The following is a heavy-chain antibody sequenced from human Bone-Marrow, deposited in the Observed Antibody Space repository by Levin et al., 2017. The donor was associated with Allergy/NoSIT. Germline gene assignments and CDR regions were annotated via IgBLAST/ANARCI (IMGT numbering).Heavy chain of an antibody. J-gene: IGHJ6*02. CDR2: MSGTTGSH. CDR1: GFTFNAYA. CDR3: AKGTTVYFYYNGMDA. V-gene: IGHV3-23*01. Sequence: LSLTCVASGFTFNAYAMNWVRRAPGKGLEWVSAMSGTTGSHYYADSVKGRFTISRDSSKNTLFLQMDSLRVEDTATYYCAKGTTVYFYYNGMDAWGQGTTVTVCS. D-gene: IGHD2/OR15-2a*01.